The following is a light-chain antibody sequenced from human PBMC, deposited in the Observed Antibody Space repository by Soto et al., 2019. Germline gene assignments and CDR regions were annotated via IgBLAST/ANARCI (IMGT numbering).Light chain of an antibody. J-gene: IGKJ5*01. V-gene: IGKV1-39*01. CDR2: AAS. CDR3: QQYINWPPGIT. Sequence: DIQMTQSPSSLSASVGDRATVTCRKSQNIYNYLNWYQQKPGKAPKLLXXAASSVQSGVPLRFSGSGSGTDFTLTISSLQSEDLALYYCQQYINWPPGITFGQGTRLEIK. CDR1: QNIYNY.